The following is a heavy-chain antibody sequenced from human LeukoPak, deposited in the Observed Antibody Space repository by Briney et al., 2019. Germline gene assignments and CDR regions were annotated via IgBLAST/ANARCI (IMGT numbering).Heavy chain of an antibody. V-gene: IGHV3-30*18. CDR2: ISYDGSNK. D-gene: IGHD6-13*01. Sequence: PGGSLRLSCAASGFTFSSYGVHWVRQAPGKGLEWVAVISYDGSNKYYADSVKGRFTISRDNSKNTLYLQMNSLRAEDTAVYYCAKDLSSSWYYYYYGMDVWGQGTTVTVSS. J-gene: IGHJ6*02. CDR3: AKDLSSSWYYYYYGMDV. CDR1: GFTFSSYG.